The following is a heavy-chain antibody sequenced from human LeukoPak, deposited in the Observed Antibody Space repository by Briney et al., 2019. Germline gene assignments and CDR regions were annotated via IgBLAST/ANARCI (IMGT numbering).Heavy chain of an antibody. D-gene: IGHD6-13*01. CDR1: GCSISSSNFY. Sequence: SETLSLTCTVSGCSISSSNFYRVWIRPPPGKGRVWCGSIYYTGSTYYNPSHRSRVTISVHTSKNQFPLKLSSVTAAATAVYYSARHEGLAALPDYWGQGTLVTVSS. CDR2: IYYTGST. CDR3: ARHEGLAALPDY. J-gene: IGHJ4*02. V-gene: IGHV4-39*01.